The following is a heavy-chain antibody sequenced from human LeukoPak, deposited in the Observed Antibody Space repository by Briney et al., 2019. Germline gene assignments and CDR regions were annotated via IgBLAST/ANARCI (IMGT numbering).Heavy chain of an antibody. V-gene: IGHV3-53*01. Sequence: GGSLRPSCAASGFTVSSNYMSWVRQAPGKGLEWVSVIYSGGSTYYADSVKGRFTISRDNSKNTLYLQMNSLRAEDTAVYYCARDIGWPNNWFDPWGQGTLVTVSS. J-gene: IGHJ5*02. CDR1: GFTVSSNY. D-gene: IGHD2-15*01. CDR3: ARDIGWPNNWFDP. CDR2: IYSGGST.